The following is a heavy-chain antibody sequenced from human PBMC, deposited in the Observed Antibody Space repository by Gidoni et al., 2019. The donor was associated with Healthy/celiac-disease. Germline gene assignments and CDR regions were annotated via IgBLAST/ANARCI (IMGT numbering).Heavy chain of an antibody. CDR2: IYYSGST. D-gene: IGHD3-22*01. Sequence: QVQLQESGPGLVKPSETLSLTCTVPGGPISSYYWSWIRQPPGKGLEWIGYIYYSGSTNYNPSLKSRVTISVDTSKNQFSLKLSSVTAADTAVYYCARDDFALSGFHAFDIWGQGTMVTVSS. CDR3: ARDDFALSGFHAFDI. CDR1: GGPISSYY. J-gene: IGHJ3*02. V-gene: IGHV4-59*01.